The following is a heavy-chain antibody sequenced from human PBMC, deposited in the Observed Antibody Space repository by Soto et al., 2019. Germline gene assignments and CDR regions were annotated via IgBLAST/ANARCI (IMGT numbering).Heavy chain of an antibody. CDR1: GGSFSGYY. V-gene: IGHV4-34*01. CDR2: INHSGST. D-gene: IGHD3-10*01. J-gene: IGHJ5*02. Sequence: QVQLQQWGAGLLKPSETLSLTCAVYGGSFSGYYWSWIRQPPGKGLEWIGEINHSGSTNYNPSLKSRVTLSVHTSKNQFSLKLSSVTAADTAVYYCARGHIRPVNWFDPWGQGTLVTVSS. CDR3: ARGHIRPVNWFDP.